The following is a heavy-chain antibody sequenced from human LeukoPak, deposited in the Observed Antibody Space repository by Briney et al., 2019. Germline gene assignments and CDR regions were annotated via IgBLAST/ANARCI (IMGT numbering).Heavy chain of an antibody. CDR2: ISSSGGTI. Sequence: GGSLRLSCAASGFTFSSYEMNWVRQAPGKGLEWVSYISSSGGTIYYADSVKGRFTISRDNAKNSLYLQMNSLRAEDTAVYYCAREGDYGDYVWRYYYYGMDVWGKGTTVTVSS. CDR1: GFTFSSYE. D-gene: IGHD4-17*01. CDR3: AREGDYGDYVWRYYYYGMDV. J-gene: IGHJ6*04. V-gene: IGHV3-48*03.